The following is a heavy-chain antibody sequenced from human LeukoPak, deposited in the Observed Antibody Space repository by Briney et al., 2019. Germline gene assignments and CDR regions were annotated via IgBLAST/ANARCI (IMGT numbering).Heavy chain of an antibody. V-gene: IGHV4-59*01. Sequence: SETLSLTCTVSGGSISSYYWSWIRQPPGKGLEWIGYIYYSGTTNYNPSLKSRVTISLDTSKNQFSLKLSSVTAADTAVYYCARSYSNTGYYYYGMDVWGQGTPVTVSS. D-gene: IGHD3-9*01. J-gene: IGHJ6*02. CDR1: GGSISSYY. CDR3: ARSYSNTGYYYYGMDV. CDR2: IYYSGTT.